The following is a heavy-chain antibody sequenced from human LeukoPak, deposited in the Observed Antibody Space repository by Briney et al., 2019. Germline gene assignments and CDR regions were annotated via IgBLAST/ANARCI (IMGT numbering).Heavy chain of an antibody. Sequence: PGGSLRLSCAASGFTFSSYAMHWVRQAPGKGLEWVAVISYDGSNKYYADSVKGRFTISRDNSKNTLYLQMNSLRAEDTAVYYCARDRAYSSGWSFDYWGQGTLVTVSS. V-gene: IGHV3-30-3*01. D-gene: IGHD6-19*01. CDR2: ISYDGSNK. CDR1: GFTFSSYA. J-gene: IGHJ4*02. CDR3: ARDRAYSSGWSFDY.